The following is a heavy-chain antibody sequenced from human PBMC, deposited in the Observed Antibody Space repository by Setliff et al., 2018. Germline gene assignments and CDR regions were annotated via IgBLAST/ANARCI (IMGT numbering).Heavy chain of an antibody. CDR3: ARPAVATDVSRQLDY. CDR2: ISVYNGKT. Sequence: ASVKVSCKASGYTFTSYGFSWVRQAPGQGLEWMGWISVYNGKTKYAQKFQGRVTMTTDTSTRTAYMEVTSLRSDDMAVYYCARPAVATDVSRQLDYWGQGTLVTVSS. D-gene: IGHD5-12*01. CDR1: GYTFTSYG. V-gene: IGHV1-18*03. J-gene: IGHJ4*02.